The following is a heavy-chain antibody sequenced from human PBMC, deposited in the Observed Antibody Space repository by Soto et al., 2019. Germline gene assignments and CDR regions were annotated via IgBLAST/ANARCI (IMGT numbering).Heavy chain of an antibody. CDR2: IYPADSDT. CDR3: ARIPQSTTSYYDHSYGMDV. V-gene: IGHV5-51*01. J-gene: IGHJ6*02. Sequence: RGESLKISCKGSGYSFPSQWIGWVRQTPGKGLEWMGSIYPADSDTRYSPSFQGQVTISADKSIGTAYLEWSNLKASDTAMYYCARIPQSTTSYYDHSYGMDVWGQGTTVTVSS. D-gene: IGHD2-21*01. CDR1: GYSFPSQW.